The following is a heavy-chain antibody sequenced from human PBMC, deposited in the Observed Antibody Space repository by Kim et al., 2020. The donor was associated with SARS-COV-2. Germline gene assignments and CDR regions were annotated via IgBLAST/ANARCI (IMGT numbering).Heavy chain of an antibody. CDR1: GGPISSSNW. J-gene: IGHJ3*02. CDR2: IYHSGST. Sequence: SETLSLTCAVSGGPISSSNWWSWVRQPPGKGLEWIGEIYHSGSTNYNPSLKSRVTISVDKSKNQFSLKLSSVTAADTAVYYCARYIALTDPAFDIWGQGTMVTVSS. D-gene: IGHD6-13*01. CDR3: ARYIALTDPAFDI. V-gene: IGHV4-4*02.